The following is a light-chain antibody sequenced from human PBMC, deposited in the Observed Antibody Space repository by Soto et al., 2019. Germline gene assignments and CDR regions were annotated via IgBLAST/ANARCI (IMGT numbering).Light chain of an antibody. CDR3: QQLNSYPLT. CDR1: QGISSY. CDR2: AAS. Sequence: IQLTQSPSSLSASVGDRVTITCRASQGISSYLAWYQQKPGKAPKLLIYAASTLQSGVPSRFSGSGSGTDFTPTISSLQPEDFATYYGQQLNSYPLTFGQGTLLEIK. V-gene: IGKV1-9*01. J-gene: IGKJ5*01.